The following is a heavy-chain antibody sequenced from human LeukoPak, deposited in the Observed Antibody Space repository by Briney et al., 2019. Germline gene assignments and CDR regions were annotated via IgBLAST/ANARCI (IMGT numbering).Heavy chain of an antibody. V-gene: IGHV4-34*01. CDR1: GGSFSGYY. CDR3: ARLRYYDFWSGRPQGRQANWFDP. Sequence: PSETLSLTCAVYGGSFSGYYWSWIRQPPGKGLEGMGEINHSGSTNYNPSLKSRVTISVDTSKNQFSLKLSSVTAADTAVYYCARLRYYDFWSGRPQGRQANWFDPWGQGTLVTVSS. D-gene: IGHD3-3*01. CDR2: INHSGST. J-gene: IGHJ5*02.